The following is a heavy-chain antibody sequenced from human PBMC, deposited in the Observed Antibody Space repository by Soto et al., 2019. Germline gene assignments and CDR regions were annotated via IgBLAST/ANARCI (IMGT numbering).Heavy chain of an antibody. V-gene: IGHV3-9*01. Sequence: EVQLVESGGGLVQPGRSLRLSCAASGFTFDDYAMHWVRQAPGKGLEWVSGISWNSGSIGYADSVKGRFTISRDNAKNSLYLQMNSLRAEDTAFYYCEKAGFWSGYYSLVDYWGQGTLVTVSS. CDR1: GFTFDDYA. CDR3: EKAGFWSGYYSLVDY. J-gene: IGHJ4*02. D-gene: IGHD3-3*01. CDR2: ISWNSGSI.